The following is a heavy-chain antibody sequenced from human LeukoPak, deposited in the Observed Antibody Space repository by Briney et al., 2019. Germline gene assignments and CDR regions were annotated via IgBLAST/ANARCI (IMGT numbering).Heavy chain of an antibody. CDR3: ARLSRQQLFLRLGWFDP. J-gene: IGHJ5*02. V-gene: IGHV4-59*08. CDR1: GGSISSYY. D-gene: IGHD6-13*01. CDR2: IYYSGST. Sequence: SETLSLTCTVSGGSISSYYWSWIRQPPGKGLEWIGYIYYSGSTNYNPSLKSRVTISVDTSKNQFSLKLSSVTAADTAVYYCARLSRQQLFLRLGWFDPWGQGTLVTVSS.